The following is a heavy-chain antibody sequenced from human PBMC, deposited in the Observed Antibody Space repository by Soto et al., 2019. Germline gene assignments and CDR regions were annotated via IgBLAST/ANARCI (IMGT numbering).Heavy chain of an antibody. CDR2: ISTYTGNT. CDR1: GYTFTNYD. CDR3: GRGYYYGSGRPTPGGLDV. V-gene: IGHV1-18*01. D-gene: IGHD3-10*01. Sequence: QVHLVQSGAEVKKPGASVKVSCKASGYTFTNYDINWELQAPGQGLDWLGWISTYTGNTNYAQKLQGRVTMTTDTTRSTAYRELRSLRSDDTAVYYCGRGYYYGSGRPTPGGLDVWGQGTTVTVSS. J-gene: IGHJ6*02.